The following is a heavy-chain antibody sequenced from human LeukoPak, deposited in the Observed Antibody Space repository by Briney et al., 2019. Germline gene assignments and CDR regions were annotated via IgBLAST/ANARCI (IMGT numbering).Heavy chain of an antibody. Sequence: GGSLRLSCAVSGFTFSSYGMHWVRQAPGKGLEWVAVIWYDGSNKYYADSVKGRFTISRDNSKNTLYLQMNSLRAEDTAVYYCARDMRAPFNWGSHFDYWGQGTLVTVSS. V-gene: IGHV3-33*01. CDR1: GFTFSSYG. D-gene: IGHD7-27*01. J-gene: IGHJ4*02. CDR3: ARDMRAPFNWGSHFDY. CDR2: IWYDGSNK.